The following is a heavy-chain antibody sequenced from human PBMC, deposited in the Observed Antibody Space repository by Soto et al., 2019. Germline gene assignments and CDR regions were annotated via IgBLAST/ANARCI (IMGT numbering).Heavy chain of an antibody. Sequence: GESLKISCATSGFTFMNYPMNWVRQAPGEGLSWVSAISAGGDKTYYADSVKGRFTISRDNLRNTLYLHMNSLRAEDTAVYYCAKDRGGYDIDFWGQGTLVTVSS. D-gene: IGHD5-12*01. CDR1: GFTFMNYP. J-gene: IGHJ4*02. CDR2: ISAGGDKT. CDR3: AKDRGGYDIDF. V-gene: IGHV3-23*01.